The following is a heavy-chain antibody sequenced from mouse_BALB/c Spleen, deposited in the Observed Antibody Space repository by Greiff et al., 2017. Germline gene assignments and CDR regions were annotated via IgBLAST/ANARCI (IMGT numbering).Heavy chain of an antibody. CDR3: ARSGSYNYAMDY. V-gene: IGHV1-31*01. J-gene: IGHJ4*01. D-gene: IGHD1-1*01. CDR1: GYSFTGYY. CDR2: INPYNGAT. Sequence: VQLQQSGPELVKPGASVKISCKASGYSFTGYYMHWVKQSHVKSLEWIGRINPYNGATSYNQNFKDKASLTVDKSSSTAYMELHSLTSEDSAVYYCARSGSYNYAMDYWGQGTSVTVSS.